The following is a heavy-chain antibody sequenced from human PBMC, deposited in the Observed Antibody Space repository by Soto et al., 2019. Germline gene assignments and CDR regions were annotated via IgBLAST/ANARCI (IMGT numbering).Heavy chain of an antibody. J-gene: IGHJ6*02. V-gene: IGHV1-69*08. CDR2: IIPILGIA. Sequence: QVQLVQSGAEVKKPGSSVKVSCKASGGTFSSYTISWVRQAPGQGLEWMGRIIPILGIANYAQKFQCRVTITADNSTSTAYLELSSLRSEDTAVYYCARDRLTNYYYGMDVWGQGTTVTVSS. CDR1: GGTFSSYT. CDR3: ARDRLTNYYYGMDV.